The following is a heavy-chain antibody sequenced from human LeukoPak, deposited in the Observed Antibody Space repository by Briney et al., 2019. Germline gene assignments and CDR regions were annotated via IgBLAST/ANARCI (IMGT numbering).Heavy chain of an antibody. V-gene: IGHV3-53*01. CDR3: AELGITMIGGV. CDR2: IYSGGST. J-gene: IGHJ6*04. D-gene: IGHD3-10*02. Sequence: GGSLRLSCAASGFTVSSNYMSWVRQAPGKGLEWVSVIYSGGSTYYADSVKGRFTISRDNTKNSLYLQMNSLRAEDTAVYYCAELGITMIGGVWGKGTTVTISS. CDR1: GFTVSSNY.